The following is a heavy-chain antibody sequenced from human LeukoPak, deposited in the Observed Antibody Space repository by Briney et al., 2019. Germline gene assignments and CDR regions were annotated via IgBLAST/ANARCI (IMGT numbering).Heavy chain of an antibody. J-gene: IGHJ6*02. Sequence: SETLSLTCTVSGGSISSRSYYWGWIRQPAGKGPEWIGYIHYSGSTNYSPSLKGRVTISVDTSKRQFSLNLTSVTAADTAVYYCARVEGSAPYGMDVWGQGTTVTVSS. CDR1: GGSISSRSYY. D-gene: IGHD3-10*01. V-gene: IGHV4-61*10. CDR2: IHYSGST. CDR3: ARVEGSAPYGMDV.